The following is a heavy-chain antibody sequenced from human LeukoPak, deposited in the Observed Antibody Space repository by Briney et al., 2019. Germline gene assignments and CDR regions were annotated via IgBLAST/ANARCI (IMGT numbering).Heavy chain of an antibody. V-gene: IGHV3-21*01. CDR1: GFTFNNYN. CDR2: ITSSGTYI. J-gene: IGHJ4*02. CDR3: ARDLANYYDSSGQFDY. Sequence: GGSLRLSCATSGFTFNNYNMNWVRQAPGRALEWVSSITSSGTYIFYADSVKGRFTISRDNAKNSLYLQMNSLGPEDTAVYYCARDLANYYDSSGQFDYWGQGTLVTVSS. D-gene: IGHD3-22*01.